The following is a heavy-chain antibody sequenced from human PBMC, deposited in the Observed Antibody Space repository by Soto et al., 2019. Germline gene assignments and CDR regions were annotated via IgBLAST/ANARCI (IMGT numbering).Heavy chain of an antibody. Sequence: QVHLVESGGGVVQPGTSRRLSCVGSGFTFRSYVIHWARQAPGEGLEWVALTSYDGSNKDYGYSVKGRFTISRANSRNNVDLPMDSLRRDDTALYYCARWGTTGGLDVWGQGTLVSVSS. CDR2: TSYDGSNK. D-gene: IGHD3-16*01. CDR3: ARWGTTGGLDV. V-gene: IGHV3-30*03. J-gene: IGHJ1*01. CDR1: GFTFRSYV.